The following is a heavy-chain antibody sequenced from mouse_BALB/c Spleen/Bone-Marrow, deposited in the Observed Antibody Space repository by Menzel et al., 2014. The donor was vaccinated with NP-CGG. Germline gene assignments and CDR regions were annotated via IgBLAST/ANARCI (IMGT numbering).Heavy chain of an antibody. J-gene: IGHJ2*01. CDR2: INPSTGYT. V-gene: IGHV1-7*01. CDR3: ARSRTGTYFDY. CDR1: GYTFTSYW. Sequence: QVQLQQSGAELAKPGASVKMSCKASGYTFTSYWMHWVKQRPGQGLEWIGYINPSTGYTEYNQKFKDKATLTADKSSSTAYMQLSSLTSEDSAVYYCARSRTGTYFDYLGQGTTLTVSS. D-gene: IGHD4-1*01.